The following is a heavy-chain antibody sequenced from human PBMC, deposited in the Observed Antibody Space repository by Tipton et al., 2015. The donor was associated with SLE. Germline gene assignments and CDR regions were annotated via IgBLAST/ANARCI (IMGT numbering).Heavy chain of an antibody. V-gene: IGHV4-38-2*02. CDR1: GYSISSGYY. Sequence: LTCTVSGYSISSGYYWGWIRQPPGKGLEWIGSIYHSGSTYYNPSLKSRVTISVDTSKNQFSLKLSSVTAADTAVYYCARDLKGLGTYNWFDPWGQGTLVTVSS. D-gene: IGHD7-27*01. J-gene: IGHJ5*02. CDR3: ARDLKGLGTYNWFDP. CDR2: IYHSGST.